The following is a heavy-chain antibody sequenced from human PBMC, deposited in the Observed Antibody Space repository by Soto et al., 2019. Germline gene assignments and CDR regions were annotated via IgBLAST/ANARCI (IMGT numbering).Heavy chain of an antibody. J-gene: IGHJ5*02. CDR2: INAGNGNT. Sequence: ASVKVSCKASGYTFTSYAMHWVRQAPGQRLEWMGWINAGNGNTKYSQKFQGRVTITRDTSASTAYMELSSLRSEDTAVYYCARVPLRYNWFDPWGQGTLVTVS. V-gene: IGHV1-3*01. CDR3: ARVPLRYNWFDP. CDR1: GYTFTSYA. D-gene: IGHD4-17*01.